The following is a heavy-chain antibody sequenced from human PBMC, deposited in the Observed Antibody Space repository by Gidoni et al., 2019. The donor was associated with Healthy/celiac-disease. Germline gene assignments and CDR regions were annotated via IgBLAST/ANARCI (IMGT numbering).Heavy chain of an antibody. J-gene: IGHJ4*02. V-gene: IGHV1-69*06. CDR3: ASKTAAGSGY. Sequence: QVQLVQSGAEVKKPGSAVKGSCKASGGTFSSYAISWVRQAPGKGLEWMGGIIPIFCTANYAQKFQGRVTITADKSTSTAYMELSSLRSEDTAVYYCASKTAAGSGYWGQGTLVTVSS. CDR2: IIPIFCTA. CDR1: GGTFSSYA. D-gene: IGHD6-13*01.